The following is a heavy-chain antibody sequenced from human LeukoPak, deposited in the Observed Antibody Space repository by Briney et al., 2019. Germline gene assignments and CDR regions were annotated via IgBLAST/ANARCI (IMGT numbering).Heavy chain of an antibody. CDR1: GFTFISYG. D-gene: IGHD2-2*01. J-gene: IGHJ4*02. CDR2: INTDGSDI. Sequence: GGSLRLSCAASGFTFISYGMQWVRQAPGKGLVWVSRINTDGSDISYADSVKGRFTISRDNAKNTLYLQMNSLRAEDTAVYYCASIVVVPAAMGPEYYFDYWGQGTLVTVSS. V-gene: IGHV3-74*01. CDR3: ASIVVVPAAMGPEYYFDY.